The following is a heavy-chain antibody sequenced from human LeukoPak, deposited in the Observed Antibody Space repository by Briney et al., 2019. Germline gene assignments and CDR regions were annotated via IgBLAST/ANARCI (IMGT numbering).Heavy chain of an antibody. D-gene: IGHD6-13*01. CDR2: IYHSGST. V-gene: IGHV4-30-2*01. CDR1: GGSISSGGYS. Sequence: PSQTLSLTCAVSGGSISSGGYSWSWIRQPPGKGLEWIGYIYHSGSTYYNPSLKSRVTISVDTSKNQFSLKLSSVTAADTAVYYCARDRDSSSDPDYWGQGTLVTVSS. J-gene: IGHJ4*02. CDR3: ARDRDSSSDPDY.